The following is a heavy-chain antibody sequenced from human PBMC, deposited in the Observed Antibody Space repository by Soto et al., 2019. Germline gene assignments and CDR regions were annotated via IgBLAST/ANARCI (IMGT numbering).Heavy chain of an antibody. CDR3: ARDFNYDILTGSGWFDP. Sequence: ASVKVSCKASGGTFSSYAISWVRQAPGQGLEWMGGIIPIFGTANYAQKFQGRVTITADESTSTAYMELSSLRSEDTAVYYCARDFNYDILTGSGWFDPWGQGTLVTVSS. V-gene: IGHV1-69*13. J-gene: IGHJ5*02. D-gene: IGHD3-9*01. CDR1: GGTFSSYA. CDR2: IIPIFGTA.